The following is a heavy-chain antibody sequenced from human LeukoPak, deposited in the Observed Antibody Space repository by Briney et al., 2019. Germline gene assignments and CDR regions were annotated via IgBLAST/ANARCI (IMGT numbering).Heavy chain of an antibody. CDR1: GFTFSRHG. V-gene: IGHV3-33*01. CDR2: IWYDGSNR. J-gene: IGHJ4*02. CDR3: ARDMATDYFDY. Sequence: PGRSLRLACAASGFTFSRHGMRSVRQAPGNGLGWVAVIWYDGSNRSYADSVKGRFTISIDNSKNTLYLQVNSLRAGDTAVYYCARDMATDYFDYWGQGTLVTVSS. D-gene: IGHD5-24*01.